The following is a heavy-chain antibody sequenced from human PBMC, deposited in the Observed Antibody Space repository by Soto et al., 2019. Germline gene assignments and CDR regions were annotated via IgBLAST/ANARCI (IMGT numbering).Heavy chain of an antibody. V-gene: IGHV3-23*01. CDR1: GFNFGAYA. CDR3: AKEGIANNGVWEALDM. D-gene: IGHD2-8*01. CDR2: LVGSGDSI. Sequence: EVQLLESGGGLVQPGGSLRLSCAASGFNFGAYAMSWVRQAPGKGLEWVSGLVGSGDSIFYAASVRGRFTVSSDNSKNTLFLEMNSVRAEDTAVYYCAKEGIANNGVWEALDMWGQGTKVTVSS. J-gene: IGHJ3*02.